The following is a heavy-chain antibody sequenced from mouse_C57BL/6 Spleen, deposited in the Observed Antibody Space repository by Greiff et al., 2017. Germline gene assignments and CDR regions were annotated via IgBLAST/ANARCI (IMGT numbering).Heavy chain of an antibody. CDR1: GFTFSDYY. CDR3: ARRTGLTGNAMDY. CDR2: ISNGGGST. J-gene: IGHJ4*01. Sequence: EVKLMESGGGLVQPGGSLKLSCAASGFTFSDYYMYWVRQTPEKRLEWVAYISNGGGSTYYPDTVKGRFTISSDNAKNTLYLQMSRLKSEDTAMYYCARRTGLTGNAMDYWGQGTSVTVSS. D-gene: IGHD4-1*01. V-gene: IGHV5-12*01.